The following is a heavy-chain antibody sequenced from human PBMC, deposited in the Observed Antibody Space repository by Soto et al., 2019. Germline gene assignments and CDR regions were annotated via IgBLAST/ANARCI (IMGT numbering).Heavy chain of an antibody. V-gene: IGHV5-51*01. CDR1: GYSFTTYW. CDR2: IYPGDSDT. D-gene: IGHD6-13*01. CDR3: ARTIAAGKYYYYYSMDV. Sequence: ESLKISCKGSGYSFTTYWIGWVRQMPGKGLEWMGIIYPGDSDTRYSPSFQGQVTISVDKSISTAYLQWSSLTASDTAMYYCARTIAAGKYYYYYSMDVWGQGTTVTVSS. J-gene: IGHJ6*02.